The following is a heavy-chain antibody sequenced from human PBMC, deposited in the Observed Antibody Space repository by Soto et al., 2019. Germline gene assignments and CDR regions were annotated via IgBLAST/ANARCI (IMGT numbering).Heavy chain of an antibody. Sequence: SVKVSCKASGGTFNSYAINWVRQAPGQGLEWMGGIIPMFGTANYAQKFQGRVTITADEFTSTAYMELSSLRSEDTAAYYCARHPRYYDFWSGYSHYFDYWGQGTLVTVSS. J-gene: IGHJ4*02. D-gene: IGHD3-3*01. V-gene: IGHV1-69*13. CDR1: GGTFNSYA. CDR3: ARHPRYYDFWSGYSHYFDY. CDR2: IIPMFGTA.